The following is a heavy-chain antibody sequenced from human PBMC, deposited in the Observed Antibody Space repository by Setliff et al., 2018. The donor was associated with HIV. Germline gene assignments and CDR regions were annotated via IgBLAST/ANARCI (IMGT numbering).Heavy chain of an antibody. J-gene: IGHJ5*02. CDR1: GFTFGTYT. V-gene: IGHV3-30*04. Sequence: PGGSLRLSCAASGFTFGTYTMNWVRQAPGKGLEWVAVILYGANNKYYADSVKGRFTISRDNSKNTLYLQMNSLKTEDTAVYYCTTSLPWFDPWGQGTLVTV. CDR3: TTSLPWFDP. CDR2: ILYGANNK.